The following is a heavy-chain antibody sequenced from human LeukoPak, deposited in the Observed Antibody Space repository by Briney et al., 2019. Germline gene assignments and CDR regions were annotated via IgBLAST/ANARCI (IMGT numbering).Heavy chain of an antibody. V-gene: IGHV1-69*04. J-gene: IGHJ6*02. CDR1: GGTFSSYA. Sequence: SVTVSCKASGGTFSSYAISWVRQAPGQGLEWMGRIIPIFGIANSAQKFQGRVTITADKSTSTAYMELSSLRSEDTAVYYCAIITMIRGVSYYGLDVWGQGTTVTVSS. CDR2: IIPIFGIA. CDR3: AIITMIRGVSYYGLDV. D-gene: IGHD3-10*01.